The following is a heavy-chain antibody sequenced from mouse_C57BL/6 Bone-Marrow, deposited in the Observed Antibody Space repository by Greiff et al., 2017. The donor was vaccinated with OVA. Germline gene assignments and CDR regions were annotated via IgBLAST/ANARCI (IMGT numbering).Heavy chain of an antibody. J-gene: IGHJ3*01. CDR3: ARDGIYYYGSSSSFAY. V-gene: IGHV5-4*01. Sequence: EVKLVESGGGLVKPGGSLKLSCAASGFTFSSYAMSWVRQTPEKRLEWVATISDGGSYTYYPDNVKGRFTISRDNAKNNLYLQMSHLKSEDTAMYYCARDGIYYYGSSSSFAYWGQGTLVTVSA. CDR2: ISDGGSYT. D-gene: IGHD1-1*01. CDR1: GFTFSSYA.